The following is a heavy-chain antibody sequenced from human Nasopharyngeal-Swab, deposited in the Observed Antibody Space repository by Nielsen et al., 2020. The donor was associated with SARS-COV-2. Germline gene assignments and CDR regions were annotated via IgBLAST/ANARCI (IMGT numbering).Heavy chain of an antibody. CDR2: IYPGDSDT. V-gene: IGHV5-51*01. Sequence: KVSCKGSGYSFTTYWIGWVRHMPGKGLEWMGIIYPGDSDTRYDPSFQGQVTISADKSTTTAYLQWSRLKASDTATYYCARSIGGTAPENAFNIWGQGTKVTVSS. J-gene: IGHJ3*02. CDR3: ARSIGGTAPENAFNI. D-gene: IGHD1-1*01. CDR1: GYSFTTYW.